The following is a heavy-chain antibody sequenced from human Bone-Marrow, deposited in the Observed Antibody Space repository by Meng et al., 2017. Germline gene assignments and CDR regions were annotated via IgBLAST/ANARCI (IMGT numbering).Heavy chain of an antibody. J-gene: IGHJ4*02. CDR3: ARDSGFDY. D-gene: IGHD7-27*01. V-gene: IGHV3-33*01. CDR2: ICYDGSNK. CDR1: GFTFSSDG. Sequence: QVPLGESGGSALQPGRSLKLSCVASGFTFSSDGMHLVRQAPGKGLEWVAVICYDGSNKYYADSVKGRFTISRDNSKNTLYLQMNSLRAEYTAVYYCARDSGFDYWGQGTLVTVSS.